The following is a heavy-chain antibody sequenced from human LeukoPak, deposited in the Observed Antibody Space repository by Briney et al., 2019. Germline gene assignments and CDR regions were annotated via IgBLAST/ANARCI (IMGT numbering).Heavy chain of an antibody. CDR1: GGSIISSHYY. Sequence: SETLSLPCSVSGGSIISSHYYWGSIRQPPGKGLEWIGSIYQSGSGSSSCNPSLTSRVTISGDTSKNQFPLRLNSVTATDTAVYYCASTLRFLPYRRFDYWGQGILVTVPS. J-gene: IGHJ4*02. V-gene: IGHV4-39*01. CDR3: ASTLRFLPYRRFDY. D-gene: IGHD3-3*01. CDR2: IYQSGSGSS.